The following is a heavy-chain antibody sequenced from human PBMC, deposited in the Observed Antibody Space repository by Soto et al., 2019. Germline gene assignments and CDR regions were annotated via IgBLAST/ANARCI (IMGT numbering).Heavy chain of an antibody. CDR1: GFTFDDYA. V-gene: IGHV3-9*01. D-gene: IGHD6-19*01. CDR2: ISWNSGSI. J-gene: IGHJ5*02. CDR3: AKDIREQWLVHNWFDP. Sequence: EVQLVESGGGLVQPGRSLRLSCAASGFTFDDYAMHWVRQAPGKGLEWVSGISWNSGSIGYADSVKGRFTISRDNAKNSLYLQMNSPRAEDTALYYCAKDIREQWLVHNWFDPWGQGTLVTVSS.